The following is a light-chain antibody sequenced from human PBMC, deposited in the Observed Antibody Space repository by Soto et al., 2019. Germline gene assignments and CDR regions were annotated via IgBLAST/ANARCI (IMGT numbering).Light chain of an antibody. CDR1: QSIGTY. V-gene: IGKV1-9*01. Sequence: IQVTQNRSALSASVGDRLTFTCLACQSIGTYLVWYQQQRGKAPTLLIYASSTLQTGVPSRFSGSGSGTDSTLTISSLHPEDVAFYYWQQVDRYPRTFGQGTKVDIK. CDR3: QQVDRYPRT. J-gene: IGKJ1*01. CDR2: ASS.